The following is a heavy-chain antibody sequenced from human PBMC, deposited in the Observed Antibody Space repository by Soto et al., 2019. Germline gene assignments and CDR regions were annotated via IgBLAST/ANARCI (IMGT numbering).Heavy chain of an antibody. CDR3: ASLGGDYYYGMDV. D-gene: IGHD1-26*01. V-gene: IGHV3-33*01. J-gene: IGHJ6*02. CDR2: IWYDGSNK. CDR1: GFTFSSYG. Sequence: QVQLVESGGGVVQPGRSLRLSCAASGFTFSSYGMHWVRQAPGKGLEWVAVIWYDGSNKYYADSVKGRFTISRDNSKNTLYLQMTSLRAEDTAVYYCASLGGDYYYGMDVWGQGTTVTVSS.